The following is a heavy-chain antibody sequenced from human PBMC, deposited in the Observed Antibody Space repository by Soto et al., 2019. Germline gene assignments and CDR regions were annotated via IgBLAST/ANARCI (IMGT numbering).Heavy chain of an antibody. CDR1: GYIFTNSY. V-gene: IGHV1-46*01. CDR2: LNPNGGST. D-gene: IGHD6-13*01. J-gene: IGHJ4*02. CDR3: ARNLAAGDY. Sequence: QVQLVQSGAEVKKPGASVKVSCKASGYIFTNSYIHWVRQAPGQGLEWMALLNPNGGSTNYAQNFQGRVTVTRDTSTSTVYMELTSLPSEDTAVYYCARNLAAGDYWGQGTLVTVSS.